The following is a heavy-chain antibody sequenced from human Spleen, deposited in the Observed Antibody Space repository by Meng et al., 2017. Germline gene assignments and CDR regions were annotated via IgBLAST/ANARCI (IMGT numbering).Heavy chain of an antibody. V-gene: IGHV1-46*01. CDR1: GYTFTSYY. Sequence: ASVKVSCKASGYTFTSYYMHWVRQAPGQGLEWMGIINPSGGRTTYAQKFQGRVTMTSDTSTSTVYMGLSSLRSEDTAVYYCARDKTGYYGSGTYYNGMDVWGQGTTVTVSS. CDR3: ARDKTGYYGSGTYYNGMDV. J-gene: IGHJ6*02. CDR2: INPSGGRT. D-gene: IGHD3-10*01.